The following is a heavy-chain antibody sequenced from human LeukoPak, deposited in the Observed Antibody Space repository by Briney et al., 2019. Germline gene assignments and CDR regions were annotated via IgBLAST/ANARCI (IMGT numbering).Heavy chain of an antibody. D-gene: IGHD3-10*01. CDR1: GYTFTSYS. CDR2: INIYNGKT. V-gene: IGHV1-18*04. Sequence: GASVKVSCKASGYTFTSYSITWVRQAPGQGLEWMGWINIYNGKTAYSQKLQGRITMTTDTSTSTAFMELRSLRSDDTALYYCARERGYYGSGMDVWGKGTTVTVSS. J-gene: IGHJ6*04. CDR3: ARERGYYGSGMDV.